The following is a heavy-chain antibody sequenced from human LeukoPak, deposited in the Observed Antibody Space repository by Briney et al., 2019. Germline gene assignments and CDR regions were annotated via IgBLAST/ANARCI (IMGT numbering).Heavy chain of an antibody. CDR3: ARDLRAYYYDSSGNDYFDY. J-gene: IGHJ4*02. Sequence: ASVKVSCKASGYTFTGYYMHWVRQAPGQGLEWMGWINPNSGGTNYAQKFQGRVTMTRDTSISTAYMELSRLRSDDTAVYCCARDLRAYYYDSSGNDYFDYWGQGTLVTVSS. V-gene: IGHV1-2*02. D-gene: IGHD3-22*01. CDR1: GYTFTGYY. CDR2: INPNSGGT.